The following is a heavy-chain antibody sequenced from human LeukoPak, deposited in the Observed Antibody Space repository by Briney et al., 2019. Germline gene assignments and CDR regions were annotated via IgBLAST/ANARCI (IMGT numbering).Heavy chain of an antibody. V-gene: IGHV4-4*07. Sequence: PSETLSLTCSVSGGSISSFYWSWIRQPAGKGLEWIRRIYTTGSTDYNPSLKSRVTMSVDPSKNQFSLKLSSVTAADTAVYYCARESQVLYYFDSWGQGTLVTVSS. CDR3: ARESQVLYYFDS. J-gene: IGHJ4*02. CDR2: IYTTGST. CDR1: GGSISSFY.